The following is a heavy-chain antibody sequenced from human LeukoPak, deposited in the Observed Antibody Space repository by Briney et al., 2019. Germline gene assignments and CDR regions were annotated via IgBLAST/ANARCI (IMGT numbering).Heavy chain of an antibody. J-gene: IGHJ4*02. D-gene: IGHD6-19*01. Sequence: GGSLRLSCAASGFTFNTYWMHWVRQAPGKGLVWVSRINSDGSSTSYADSVKGRFTISRDNAKNTLYLQMNSLRAEDTAVYYCARVTAIAVAGPLDWGQGTLVTVSS. V-gene: IGHV3-74*01. CDR3: ARVTAIAVAGPLD. CDR2: INSDGSST. CDR1: GFTFNTYW.